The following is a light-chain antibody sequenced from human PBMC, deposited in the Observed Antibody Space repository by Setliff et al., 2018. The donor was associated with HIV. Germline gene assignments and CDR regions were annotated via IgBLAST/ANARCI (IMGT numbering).Light chain of an antibody. V-gene: IGKV3-15*01. CDR1: QSVSSN. Sequence: EIVMTQSPATLSVSPGERATLSCRASQSVSSNLAWYQQKPGQAPRLLIYVASTRATGIPARFSGSGSGTEFTLTISSLQSEDFAVYYCQQYNNWPAFTFGPGTKVDIK. CDR2: VAS. J-gene: IGKJ3*01. CDR3: QQYNNWPAFT.